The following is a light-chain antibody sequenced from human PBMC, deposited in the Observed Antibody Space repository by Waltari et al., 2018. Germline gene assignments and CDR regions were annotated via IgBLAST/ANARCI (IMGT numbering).Light chain of an antibody. V-gene: IGKV4-1*01. Sequence: DIVMTQSPDSLAVSLGERATIDCKSRQSILYSSNNKKYLAWYQRKPGQPPKLLIYWASTRESGVPDRFSGSGSGTDFTLTISSLQAEDVAVYYCQQYYSTPPSFGGGTKVEIK. CDR1: QSILYSSNNKKY. CDR3: QQYYSTPPS. J-gene: IGKJ4*01. CDR2: WAS.